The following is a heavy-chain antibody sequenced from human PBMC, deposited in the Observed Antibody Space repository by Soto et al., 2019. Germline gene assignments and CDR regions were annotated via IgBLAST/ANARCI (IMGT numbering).Heavy chain of an antibody. V-gene: IGHV3-23*01. J-gene: IGHJ4*02. Sequence: EVQLLESGGGLVQPGGSLRLSCAASGFAFNTYAMSWVRQAPGKGLQWVSGVSGSGDTKYYAESVKGRFTISRDNSKNTLYLQMNRLRADDTAVYYCAKDTFPGYCIGGNCFSVGGAASGGQGTLVTVSS. CDR3: AKDTFPGYCIGGNCFSVGGAAS. CDR2: VSGSGDTK. D-gene: IGHD2-15*01. CDR1: GFAFNTYA.